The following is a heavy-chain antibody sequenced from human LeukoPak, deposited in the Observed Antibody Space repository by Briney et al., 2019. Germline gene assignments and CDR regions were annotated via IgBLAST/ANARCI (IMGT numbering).Heavy chain of an antibody. Sequence: SETLSLTCTVSGGSIRSSSYYWGWIRQPPGKGLEWIGSIYYTGSTYYNPSLKSRVTISVDTSKNQFSLRLSSVTAADTAVYYCARVSGQFYFYYYMDVWAREPWSPSP. CDR2: IYYTGST. V-gene: IGHV4-39*01. CDR1: GGSIRSSSYY. D-gene: IGHD6-19*01. CDR3: ARVSGQFYFYYYMDV. J-gene: IGHJ6*03.